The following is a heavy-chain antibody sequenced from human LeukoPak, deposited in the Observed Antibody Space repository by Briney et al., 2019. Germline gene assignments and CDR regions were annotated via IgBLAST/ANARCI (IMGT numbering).Heavy chain of an antibody. Sequence: GGPLRLSCAASGFTFSSYAMHWVRQAPGKGPEWVAVISYDGSNKYYADSVKGRFTISRDNSKNTLYLQMNSLRAEDTAVYYCARVRFLEWLSHAPGAIDAFDIWGQGTMVTVSS. D-gene: IGHD3-3*01. CDR2: ISYDGSNK. CDR1: GFTFSSYA. CDR3: ARVRFLEWLSHAPGAIDAFDI. V-gene: IGHV3-30*04. J-gene: IGHJ3*02.